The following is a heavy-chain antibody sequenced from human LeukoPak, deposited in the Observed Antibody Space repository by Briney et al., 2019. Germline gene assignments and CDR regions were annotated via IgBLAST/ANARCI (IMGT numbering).Heavy chain of an antibody. J-gene: IGHJ3*02. CDR3: AGGIVVVAATPFAFDI. Sequence: SETLSLTCAVSGGSISSGGYYWRWIRQHPGKGLEWIGYIYYSGSTYYNPSLKSRVTISVDTSKNQFSLKLSSVTAADTAVYYCAGGIVVVAATPFAFDIWGQGTMVTVSS. V-gene: IGHV4-31*11. CDR2: IYYSGST. D-gene: IGHD2-15*01. CDR1: GGSISSGGYY.